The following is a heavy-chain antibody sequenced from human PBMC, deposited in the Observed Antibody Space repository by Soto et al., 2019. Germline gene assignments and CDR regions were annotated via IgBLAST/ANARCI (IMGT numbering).Heavy chain of an antibody. D-gene: IGHD2-21*02. J-gene: IGHJ4*02. CDR1: GFTVSSNY. V-gene: IGHV3-53*01. Sequence: PGGSLRLSCAASGFTVSSNYMSWVRQAPGKGLEWVSVIYSGGSTYYADSVKGRFTISRDNSKNTLYLQMNSLRAEDTAVYYCARGGIVVVTAIPWAIFDYWGQGTLVTVSS. CDR3: ARGGIVVVTAIPWAIFDY. CDR2: IYSGGST.